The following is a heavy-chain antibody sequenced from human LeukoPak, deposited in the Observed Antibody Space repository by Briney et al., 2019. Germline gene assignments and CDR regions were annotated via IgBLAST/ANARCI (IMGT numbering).Heavy chain of an antibody. V-gene: IGHV3-30*02. CDR1: GFTFSNQG. CDR2: VRYDGSNK. CDR3: AKDADNWNSYFAY. D-gene: IGHD1-7*01. J-gene: IGHJ4*02. Sequence: GGSLRLSCAASGFTFSNQGMHWVRQAPGKGLEWVAFVRYDGSNKYYADSVQGRFTISKDNSKNTLHLQMSSLTPEDTAVYYCAKDADNWNSYFAYWGQGTLVTVSS.